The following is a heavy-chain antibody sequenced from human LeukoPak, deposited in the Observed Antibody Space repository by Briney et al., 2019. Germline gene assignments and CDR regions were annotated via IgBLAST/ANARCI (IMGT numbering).Heavy chain of an antibody. CDR3: ERGGYYYDSSGYPPEDY. CDR1: GFTVSSNY. J-gene: IGHJ4*02. CDR2: IYSGGST. V-gene: IGHV3-66*01. Sequence: PGGSLRLSCAASGFTVSSNYMSWVRQAPGKWLEWVSVIYSGGSTYYADSVKGRFTISRDNSKNTLYLQMNSLRAEETAVYYCERGGYYYDSSGYPPEDYWGQGTLVTVSS. D-gene: IGHD3-22*01.